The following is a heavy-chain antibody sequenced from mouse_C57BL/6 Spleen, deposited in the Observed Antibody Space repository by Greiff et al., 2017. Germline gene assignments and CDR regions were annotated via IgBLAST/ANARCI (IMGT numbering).Heavy chain of an antibody. CDR1: GYTFTSYW. V-gene: IGHV1-69*01. J-gene: IGHJ4*01. CDR3: ARKGIGNYAMDY. Sequence: QVQLQQSGAELVMPGASVKLSCKASGYTFTSYWMHWVKQRPGQGLEWIGEIDPSDSYTNYNQKFKGKSTLTVDKSSSTSYMQLSSLTSEDSAVXYCARKGIGNYAMDYWGQGTSVTVSS. CDR2: IDPSDSYT.